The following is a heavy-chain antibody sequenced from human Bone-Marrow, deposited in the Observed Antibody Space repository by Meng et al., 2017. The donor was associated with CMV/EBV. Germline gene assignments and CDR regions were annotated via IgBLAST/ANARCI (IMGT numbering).Heavy chain of an antibody. CDR3: AKVDEDFWSGYVDY. J-gene: IGHJ4*02. CDR2: ISGSGGST. CDR1: GFTFSSYA. D-gene: IGHD3-3*01. Sequence: GESLKISCAASGFTFSSYAMSWVRQAPGKGLEWVSAISGSGGSTYYADSVKGRFTISRDNSKNTLYLQMNSLRAEDTAVYYCAKVDEDFWSGYVDYWGPGTLVTGSS. V-gene: IGHV3-23*01.